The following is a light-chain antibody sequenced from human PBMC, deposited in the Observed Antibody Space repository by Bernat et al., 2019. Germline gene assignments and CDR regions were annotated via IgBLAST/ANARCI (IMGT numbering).Light chain of an antibody. J-gene: IGKJ4*01. CDR3: QQRAVWPPLT. Sequence: EIVLTQSPGTLSLSPGERATLSCRASQSVSSSYLAWYQQKPGQAPRLLIYGASSRATGIPARFSGSGSGTDFTLTIRSLEPEDFSVYYCQQRAVWPPLTFGGGTKVEIK. V-gene: IGKV3D-20*02. CDR1: QSVSSSY. CDR2: GAS.